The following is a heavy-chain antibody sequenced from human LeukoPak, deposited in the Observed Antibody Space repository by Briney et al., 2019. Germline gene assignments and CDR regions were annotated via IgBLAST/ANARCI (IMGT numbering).Heavy chain of an antibody. D-gene: IGHD2-15*01. Sequence: ASVKVSCKASGGTFSSYAISWVRQATGQGLEWMGWMNPNSGNTGYAQKFQGRVTMTRNTSISTAYMELSSLRSEDTAVYYCARRVGYCSGGSCYHIDYWGQGTLVTVSS. CDR3: ARRVGYCSGGSCYHIDY. V-gene: IGHV1-8*02. CDR2: MNPNSGNT. J-gene: IGHJ4*02. CDR1: GGTFSSYA.